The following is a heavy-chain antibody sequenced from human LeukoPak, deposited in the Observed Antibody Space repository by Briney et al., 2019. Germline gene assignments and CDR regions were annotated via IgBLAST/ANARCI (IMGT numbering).Heavy chain of an antibody. D-gene: IGHD5-24*01. Sequence: SGTLSLTCAVSGGSISSSNWWSWVRQPPGRGLEWIGKIYHSGSTNYNPSLKSRVTISVDKSKNQFSLNLSSVTAADTAVYYCARTTRDGYNSLGYFDYWGQGTLVTVSS. J-gene: IGHJ4*02. CDR1: GGSISSSNW. CDR2: IYHSGST. V-gene: IGHV4-4*02. CDR3: ARTTRDGYNSLGYFDY.